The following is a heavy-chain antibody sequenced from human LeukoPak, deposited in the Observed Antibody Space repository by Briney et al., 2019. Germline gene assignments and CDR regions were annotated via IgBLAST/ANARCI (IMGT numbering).Heavy chain of an antibody. Sequence: SETLSLTCAVYGGSFSGYYWSWIRQPPGKGVEWIGSIYYSGSTYYNPSLKSRVTISVDTSKNQFSLKLSSVTAADTAVYYCASPYDSSGYYWGAFDIWGQGTMVTVSS. CDR1: GGSFSGYY. D-gene: IGHD3-22*01. J-gene: IGHJ3*02. V-gene: IGHV4-34*01. CDR2: IYYSGST. CDR3: ASPYDSSGYYWGAFDI.